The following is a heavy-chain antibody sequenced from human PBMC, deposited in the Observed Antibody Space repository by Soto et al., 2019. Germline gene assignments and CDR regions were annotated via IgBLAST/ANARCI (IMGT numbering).Heavy chain of an antibody. Sequence: WVRKAPGQGLEWMGGIIPIFGTANYAQKFQGRVTITADESTKTAYMELSTLRSEDTAVYYCARLHSHGTYGIDVWRQGTTVPSSS. D-gene: IGHD5-18*01. CDR3: ARLHSHGTYGIDV. CDR2: IIPIFGTA. J-gene: IGHJ6*02. V-gene: IGHV1-69*01.